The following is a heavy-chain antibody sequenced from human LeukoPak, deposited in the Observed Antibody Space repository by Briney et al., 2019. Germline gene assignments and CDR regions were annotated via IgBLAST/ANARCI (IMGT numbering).Heavy chain of an antibody. J-gene: IGHJ2*01. Sequence: GGSLRLSCAASGFTFSSYAMHWVRQAPGKGLEWVAVIWYDGSNKYYADSVKGRFTISRDNSKNTLYLQMNSLRAEDTAVYYCASLSGSSGWYGQWGDRYFDLWGRGTLVTVSS. D-gene: IGHD6-19*01. CDR3: ASLSGSSGWYGQWGDRYFDL. CDR1: GFTFSSYA. V-gene: IGHV3-33*01. CDR2: IWYDGSNK.